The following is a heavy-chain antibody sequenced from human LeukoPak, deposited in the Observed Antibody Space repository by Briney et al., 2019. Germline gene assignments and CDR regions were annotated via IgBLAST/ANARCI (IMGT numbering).Heavy chain of an antibody. D-gene: IGHD6-13*01. J-gene: IGHJ4*02. CDR3: ARSLAAAGTFKYYFDY. V-gene: IGHV4-59*01. Sequence: SETLSLTCTVSGGSISSYYWSWIRQPPGKGLEWIGYIYYSGSTNYNPSLKSRVTISVDTSKSQFSLKLSSVTAADTAVYYCARSLAAAGTFKYYFDYWGQGTLVTVSS. CDR2: IYYSGST. CDR1: GGSISSYY.